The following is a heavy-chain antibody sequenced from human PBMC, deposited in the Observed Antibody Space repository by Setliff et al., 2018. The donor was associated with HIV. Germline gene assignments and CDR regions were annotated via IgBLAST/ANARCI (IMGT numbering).Heavy chain of an antibody. CDR1: GGSIGSHY. V-gene: IGHV4-59*11. CDR2: IYYSGST. CDR3: ARGTCVDY. Sequence: SDTLSLTCTVSGGSIGSHYWSWIRQPPGKGLEWIGSIYYSGSTNYNPSLKSRVTISVDTSKNQFSLKLSSVTAADTAVYYCARGTCVDYWGQGTLVTVSS. J-gene: IGHJ4*02.